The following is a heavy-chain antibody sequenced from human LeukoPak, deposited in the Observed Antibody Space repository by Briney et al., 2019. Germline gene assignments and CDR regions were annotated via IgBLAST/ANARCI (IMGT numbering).Heavy chain of an antibody. J-gene: IGHJ5*02. Sequence: SETLSLTCTVSGGSINTYYWSWIRQPAGKGLEWIGRIYSTGITAYNPSLKGRVTMSVDTSKNQFSLKLSSVTAADTAVYYCARPQSGLGWFDPWGQGILVTVSS. CDR1: GGSINTYY. V-gene: IGHV4-4*07. CDR2: IYSTGIT. CDR3: ARPQSGLGWFDP.